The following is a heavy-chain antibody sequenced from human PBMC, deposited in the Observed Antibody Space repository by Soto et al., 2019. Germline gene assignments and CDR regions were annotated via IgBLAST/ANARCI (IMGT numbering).Heavy chain of an antibody. CDR2: IIPIFGTT. CDR3: ARDYYDSSGYPGY. CDR1: GGTFRSYG. Sequence: QVQLVQSGAEVKQPGSSVKVSCEASGGTFRSYGITWVRQAPGQGLEWMGGIIPIFGTTNYAQKFQGRVTITADESTNIAYMELSSLRSEDTAVYYCARDYYDSSGYPGYWGQGTLVTVSS. V-gene: IGHV1-69*01. J-gene: IGHJ4*02. D-gene: IGHD3-22*01.